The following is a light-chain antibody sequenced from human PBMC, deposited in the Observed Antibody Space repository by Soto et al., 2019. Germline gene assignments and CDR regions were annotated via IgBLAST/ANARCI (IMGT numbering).Light chain of an antibody. CDR1: QNINSN. CDR3: QHYKDWPPLT. CDR2: GAS. J-gene: IGKJ4*01. Sequence: EILMTQSPLTLSVSPGEGATLSCRASQNINSNLAWYQQRPGQAPRVLIYGASSRASGIPDRFSGSGSGTDFTLTINRLELDDFAVYYCQHYKDWPPLTFGGGTRVESK. V-gene: IGKV3D-15*01.